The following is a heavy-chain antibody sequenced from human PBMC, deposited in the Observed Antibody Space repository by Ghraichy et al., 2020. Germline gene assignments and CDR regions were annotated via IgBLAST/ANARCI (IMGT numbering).Heavy chain of an antibody. V-gene: IGHV4-59*11. CDR2: ISYTGNT. Sequence: SETLSLICSVSGGSIRSHFWSWIRQPPGKGLEWIGYISYTGNTNYSPPLGGRATISLDTSKNQFSLSLTSVNAADTAMYYCARRGRGYSLYYYGLDVWGPGTTVTVSS. D-gene: IGHD5-18*01. CDR1: GGSIRSHF. CDR3: ARRGRGYSLYYYGLDV. J-gene: IGHJ6*02.